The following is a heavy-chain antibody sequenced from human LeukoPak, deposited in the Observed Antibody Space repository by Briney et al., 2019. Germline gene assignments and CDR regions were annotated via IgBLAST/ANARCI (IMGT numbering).Heavy chain of an antibody. CDR3: ARDPPESPKRYFDY. V-gene: IGHV3-48*03. J-gene: IGHJ4*02. Sequence: GGSLRLSCAASGFTFSSNEMSWVRQAPGKGLEWVSYISATGYTIYYTDSVKGRFTISRDNAKNSLYLQMNSLRAEDTAVYYCARDPPESPKRYFDYWGQGTLVTVSS. CDR2: ISATGYTI. CDR1: GFTFSSNE.